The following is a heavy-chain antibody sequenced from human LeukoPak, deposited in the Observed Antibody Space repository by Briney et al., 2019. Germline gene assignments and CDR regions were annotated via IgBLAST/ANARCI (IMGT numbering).Heavy chain of an antibody. CDR2: ISYDGSNK. D-gene: IGHD3-9*01. CDR3: ARAPPYYDILTGPFYY. Sequence: PGGSLRLSCAASGFTFSSYAMHWVRQAPGKGLEWVAVISYDGSNKYYADSVKGRFTISRDNSKNALYLQMNSLRAEDTAVYYCARAPPYYDILTGPFYYWGQGTLVTVSS. V-gene: IGHV3-30-3*01. CDR1: GFTFSSYA. J-gene: IGHJ4*02.